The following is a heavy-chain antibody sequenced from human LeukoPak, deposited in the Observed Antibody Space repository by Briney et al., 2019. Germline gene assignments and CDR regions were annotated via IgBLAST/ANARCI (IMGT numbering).Heavy chain of an antibody. CDR1: GGSFSGYY. CDR3: ARGHTRNNWFDP. Sequence: SETLSLTCAVYGGSFSGYYWSWIRQPPGKGLDWIGEINHSGSTNYNPSLKSRVTISVDTSKNQFSLKLSPVTAADTAVYYCARGHTRNNWFDPWGQGTLVTVSS. J-gene: IGHJ5*02. CDR2: INHSGST. V-gene: IGHV4-34*01.